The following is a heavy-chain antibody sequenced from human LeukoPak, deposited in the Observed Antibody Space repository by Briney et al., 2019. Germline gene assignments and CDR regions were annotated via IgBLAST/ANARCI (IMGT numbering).Heavy chain of an antibody. D-gene: IGHD5-12*01. V-gene: IGHV3-48*03. J-gene: IGHJ3*02. CDR3: ARVGASLHFDI. CDR1: GFTFSSYE. Sequence: GGSLRLSCAASGFTFSSYEMNWVRQAPGKGLEWVSCISSSGSTIYYADSVKGRFTISRDNAKNSLYLQMNSLRAEDTAVYYCARVGASLHFDIWGQGTMVTVSS. CDR2: ISSSGSTI.